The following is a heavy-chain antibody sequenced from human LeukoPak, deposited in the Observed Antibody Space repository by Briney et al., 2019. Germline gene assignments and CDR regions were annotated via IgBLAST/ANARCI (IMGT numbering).Heavy chain of an antibody. J-gene: IGHJ6*03. D-gene: IGHD3-22*01. V-gene: IGHV4-34*01. Sequence: SETLSLTCAVYGGSFSGYYWSWIRQPPGKGLEWIGEINHSGSTNYNPSLKSRVTISVDTSKNQFSLKLSSVTAADTAVYYCARGRGYYYDSSGYAWYYYYYMDVWGKGTTVNVSS. CDR1: GGSFSGYY. CDR3: ARGRGYYYDSSGYAWYYYYYMDV. CDR2: INHSGST.